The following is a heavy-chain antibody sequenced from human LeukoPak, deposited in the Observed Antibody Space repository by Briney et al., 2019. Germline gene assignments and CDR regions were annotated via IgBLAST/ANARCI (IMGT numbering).Heavy chain of an antibody. CDR3: ARFGSMVRGVFSLDAFDI. J-gene: IGHJ3*02. V-gene: IGHV4-30-2*01. D-gene: IGHD3-10*01. CDR1: GGSISSGGYS. Sequence: PSETLSLTCAVSGGSISSGGYSWSWIRQPPGKGLEWIGYIYHSGSTHYNPSLKSRVTISVDRSKNQFSLKLSSVTAADTAVYYCARFGSMVRGVFSLDAFDIWGQGTMVTVSS. CDR2: IYHSGST.